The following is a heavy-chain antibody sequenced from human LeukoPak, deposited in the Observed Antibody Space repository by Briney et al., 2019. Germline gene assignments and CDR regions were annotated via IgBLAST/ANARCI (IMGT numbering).Heavy chain of an antibody. CDR1: GYTFTSYD. Sequence: ASVKVSCKASGYTFTSYDINWVRQATGQGLEWMGWMNPNSGNTGYAQKFQGRVTMTRNTSISTAYMELSSLRSEDMAVYYCARGRGRTSGNWFDPWGQGTLVTVSS. CDR3: ARGRGRTSGNWFDP. CDR2: MNPNSGNT. J-gene: IGHJ5*02. V-gene: IGHV1-8*01. D-gene: IGHD1-1*01.